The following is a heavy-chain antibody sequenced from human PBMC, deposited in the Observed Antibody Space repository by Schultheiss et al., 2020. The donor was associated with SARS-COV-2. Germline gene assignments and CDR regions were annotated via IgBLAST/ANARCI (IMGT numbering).Heavy chain of an antibody. CDR3: ARESDPYYYDSSGYYGMDV. CDR1: GFTFSSYE. J-gene: IGHJ6*02. V-gene: IGHV3-48*03. CDR2: ISSSGSTI. D-gene: IGHD3-22*01. Sequence: GSLRLSCAASGFTFSSYEMNWVRQAPGKGLEWVSYISSSGSTIYYADSVKGRFTISRDNAKNSLYLQMNSLRAEDTAVYYCARESDPYYYDSSGYYGMDVWGQGTTVTVSS.